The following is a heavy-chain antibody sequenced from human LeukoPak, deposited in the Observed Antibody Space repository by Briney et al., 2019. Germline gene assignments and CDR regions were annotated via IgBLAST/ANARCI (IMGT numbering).Heavy chain of an antibody. Sequence: SETLSLTCTVSGGSISSYYWSWIRQPPGKGLEWIGYIYYSGSTNYNPSLKSRVTISVDTSKNQFSLKLSSVTAADTAVYYCARHRPSYYDISFDIWGQGTMVTVSS. CDR3: ARHRPSYYDISFDI. J-gene: IGHJ3*02. CDR2: IYYSGST. CDR1: GGSISSYY. D-gene: IGHD3-22*01. V-gene: IGHV4-59*08.